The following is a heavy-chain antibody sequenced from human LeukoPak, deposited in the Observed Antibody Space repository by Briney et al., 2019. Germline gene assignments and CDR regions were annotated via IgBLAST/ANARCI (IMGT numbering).Heavy chain of an antibody. Sequence: ASVKVPCKTSGGTFSNYAISWVRQAPGQGLEWMGWISTYNDKTNYAQKVHGRVTMTTDKSTNTAYMELASLRSDDTAVYYCARGYDTSGSAGLFDYWGQGTLVTVSS. D-gene: IGHD3-22*01. CDR1: GGTFSNYA. CDR3: ARGYDTSGSAGLFDY. V-gene: IGHV1-18*01. CDR2: ISTYNDKT. J-gene: IGHJ4*02.